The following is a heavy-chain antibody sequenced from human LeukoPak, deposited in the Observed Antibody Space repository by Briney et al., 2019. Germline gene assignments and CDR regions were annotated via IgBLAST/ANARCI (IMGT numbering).Heavy chain of an antibody. Sequence: PGGSLRLSCAAYGFTFSSYSMNWVRQAPGKGLEWVSYISSSSSTIYYEGSAKRRFTITRDNAKNSLYLQINSLRAEDTAVYYCARDPGYSGSPDDYYYYMDVWGKGTTVTVSS. CDR2: ISSSSSTI. V-gene: IGHV3-48*01. CDR3: ARDPGYSGSPDDYYYYMDV. J-gene: IGHJ6*03. CDR1: GFTFSSYS. D-gene: IGHD1-26*01.